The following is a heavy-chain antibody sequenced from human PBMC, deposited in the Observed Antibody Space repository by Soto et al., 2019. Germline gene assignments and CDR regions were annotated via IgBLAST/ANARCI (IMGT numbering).Heavy chain of an antibody. D-gene: IGHD6-19*01. J-gene: IGHJ4*02. CDR1: GGSVSSGSYY. V-gene: IGHV4-61*01. CDR3: ARDVAVAGESSDY. Sequence: SETLSLTCTVSGGSVSSGSYYWSWIRQPPGKGLEWIGYIYYSGSTNYNPSLKSRVTISVDTSKNQFSLKLSSVTAADTAVYYCARDVAVAGESSDYWGQGTLVTVSS. CDR2: IYYSGST.